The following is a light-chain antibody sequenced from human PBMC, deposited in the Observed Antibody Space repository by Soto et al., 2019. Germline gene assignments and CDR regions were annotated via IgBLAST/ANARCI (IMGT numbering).Light chain of an antibody. Sequence: DIQMTQSPSSLSASVGDRVTITCRTSQSINTNLNWYQQRPGKAPKLLIYATSNLQSGVPSRFSGSGSGTDFALTITNLQPEDFATYYCQQTYSSPLTFGGGTKWIS. CDR2: ATS. V-gene: IGKV1-39*01. CDR3: QQTYSSPLT. CDR1: QSINTN. J-gene: IGKJ4*01.